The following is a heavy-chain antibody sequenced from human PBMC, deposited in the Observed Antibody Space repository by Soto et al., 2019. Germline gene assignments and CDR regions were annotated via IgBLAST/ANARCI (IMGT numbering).Heavy chain of an antibody. V-gene: IGHV4-31*01. J-gene: IGHJ6*02. D-gene: IGHD3-3*01. Sequence: SETLSLTCTVSCGSISSGGYYWSLIPQHPGKGLQQIRYIYYSGSTYYNPSLNRQVTISLETSKNQFSLKLSSVTAADTAVYYCTSGKDDRYDFWCPMGVGFYYGIYVWGQGTTVTVSS. CDR2: IYYSGST. CDR1: CGSISSGGYY. CDR3: TSGKDDRYDFWCPMGVGFYYGIYV.